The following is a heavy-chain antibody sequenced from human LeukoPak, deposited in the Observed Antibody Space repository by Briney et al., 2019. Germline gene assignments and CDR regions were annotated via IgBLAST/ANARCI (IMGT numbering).Heavy chain of an antibody. CDR3: ARAYLWFGELFPRLRFNWFDP. V-gene: IGHV4-38-2*02. Sequence: PSETLSLTCTVSGYSISSGYYWGWIRQPPGKGLEWIGSIYHSGSTYYNPSLKSRVTISVDTSKNQFSLKLSSVTAADTAVYYCARAYLWFGELFPRLRFNWFDPWGQGTLVTVSS. D-gene: IGHD3-10*01. CDR2: IYHSGST. CDR1: GYSISSGYY. J-gene: IGHJ5*02.